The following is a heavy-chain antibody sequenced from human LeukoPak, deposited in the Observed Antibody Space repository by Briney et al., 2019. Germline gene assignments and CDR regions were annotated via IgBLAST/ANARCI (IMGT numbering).Heavy chain of an antibody. Sequence: PSETLSLTCSVSGASVSGYYWSWIRQPPGKGLEWIGYVSDSGSTDYNPSLRSRLTISVDKSKNQFSLKLSSVTAADTAVYYCARSRIAVAGPNWFDPWGQGTLVTVSS. CDR3: ARSRIAVAGPNWFDP. V-gene: IGHV4-59*02. CDR1: GASVSGYY. J-gene: IGHJ5*02. D-gene: IGHD6-19*01. CDR2: VSDSGST.